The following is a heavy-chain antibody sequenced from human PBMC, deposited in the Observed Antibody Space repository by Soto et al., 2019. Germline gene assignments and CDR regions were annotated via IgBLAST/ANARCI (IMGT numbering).Heavy chain of an antibody. D-gene: IGHD5-12*01. CDR1: GFTFSSYW. CDR3: ASIVASNAFDI. CDR2: IKQDGSEK. J-gene: IGHJ3*02. V-gene: IGHV3-7*01. Sequence: GGSLRLSCAASGFTFSSYWMNWVRQAPGKGLEWVANIKQDGSEKYYVDSVKGQFTISRDNAKNSLYLQMNSLRAEDTAVYYCASIVASNAFDIWGQGTMVTVSS.